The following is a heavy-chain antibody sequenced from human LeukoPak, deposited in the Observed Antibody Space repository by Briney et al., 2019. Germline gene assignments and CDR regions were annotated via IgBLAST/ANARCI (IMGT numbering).Heavy chain of an antibody. CDR3: VYFGYSYGLDY. D-gene: IGHD5-18*01. J-gene: IGHJ4*02. CDR2: IIPIFGTA. CDR1: GGTFSSYA. Sequence: SVKVSCKASGGTFSSYAISWVRQAPGQGLEWMGGIIPIFGTANYAQKFQGRATITTDESTSTAYMELSSLRSEDTAVYYCVYFGYSYGLDYWGQGTLVTVSS. V-gene: IGHV1-69*05.